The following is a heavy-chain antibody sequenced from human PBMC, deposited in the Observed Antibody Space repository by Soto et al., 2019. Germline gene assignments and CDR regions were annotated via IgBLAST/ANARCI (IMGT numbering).Heavy chain of an antibody. V-gene: IGHV5-51*01. CDR2: IYPGDSDT. CDR3: ARGQVVTSYMNDAFDI. J-gene: IGHJ3*02. Sequence: GGSLKISCKGSGYSFTSYWIGWVRQMPGKGLEWMGIIYPGDSDTRYSPSFQGQVTISADKSISTAYLQWSSLKASDTAMYYCARGQVVTSYMNDAFDIWGQGTMVTVSS. D-gene: IGHD2-2*01. CDR1: GYSFTSYW.